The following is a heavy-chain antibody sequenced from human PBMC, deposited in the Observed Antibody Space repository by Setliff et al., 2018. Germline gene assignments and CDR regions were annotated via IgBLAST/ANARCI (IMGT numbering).Heavy chain of an antibody. V-gene: IGHV3-30*01. CDR2: VSYDGRNK. D-gene: IGHD3-3*01. Sequence: GESLRLSCAASGFTFSTYAIHWVRQGPGKGLEWVAIVSYDGRNKYYADSVKGRFTISRDNSKNTVSLQMNSLRPEDTAVYYCARDGPLYDNFWNAPGYMDVWGKGTTVTVSS. CDR3: ARDGPLYDNFWNAPGYMDV. J-gene: IGHJ6*03. CDR1: GFTFSTYA.